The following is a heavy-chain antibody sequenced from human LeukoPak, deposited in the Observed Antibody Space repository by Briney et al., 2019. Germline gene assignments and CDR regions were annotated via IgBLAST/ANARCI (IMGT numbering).Heavy chain of an antibody. J-gene: IGHJ4*02. CDR3: ARHPYNWNDFHPLHFDY. CDR2: MYYSGST. V-gene: IGHV4-39*01. Sequence: SENLSLTCTVSGDSISSSGYYWGWIRQPPGKGLDWIGSMYYSGSTYYNPSLKSRVTISVDTSKNQFSLKLSSVTAADTAVYYYARHPYNWNDFHPLHFDYWGQGTLVTVSS. D-gene: IGHD1-1*01. CDR1: GDSISSSGYY.